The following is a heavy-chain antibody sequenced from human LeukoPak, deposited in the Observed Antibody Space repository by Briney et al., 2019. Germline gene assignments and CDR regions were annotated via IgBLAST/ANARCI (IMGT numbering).Heavy chain of an antibody. J-gene: IGHJ3*02. CDR2: INSDGSST. CDR1: GFTFSSYW. V-gene: IGHV3-74*01. D-gene: IGHD2/OR15-2a*01. CDR3: ARVYDPRMGDAFDI. Sequence: GGSLRLSCAASGFTFSSYWMHWVRQAPGKGLVWVSRINSDGSSTSYADSVKGRFTVSRDNAKNTLYLQMNSLRAEDTAVYYCARVYDPRMGDAFDIWGQGTMVTVSS.